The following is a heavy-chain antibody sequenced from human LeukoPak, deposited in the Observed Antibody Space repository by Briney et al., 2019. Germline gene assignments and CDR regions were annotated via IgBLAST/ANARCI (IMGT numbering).Heavy chain of an antibody. CDR2: ITASGGGT. V-gene: IGHV3-23*01. CDR3: ARGSFGDYDY. D-gene: IGHD4-17*01. J-gene: IGHJ4*02. CDR1: GFTFTNAW. Sequence: PGGSLRLSCAASGFTFTNAWMTWVRQAPGKGLEWVSAITASGGGTYYTDSVKGRFTISRDNSKNTLYLQMNSLRAEDTAVYYCARGSFGDYDYWGQGTLDTVSS.